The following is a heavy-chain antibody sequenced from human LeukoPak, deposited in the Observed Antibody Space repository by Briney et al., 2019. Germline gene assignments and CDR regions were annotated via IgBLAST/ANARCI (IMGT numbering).Heavy chain of an antibody. D-gene: IGHD3-22*01. CDR3: ARGLRDEERHYGYYYMDV. CDR2: FYTSANT. Sequence: PSDTLSLTCTVSGDSVSGYYGSWTRQPPGKGLEWMGYFYTSANTNYNPSLKSRVTMSVDTSKNQFSLKLTSVTAADTAVYYCARGLRDEERHYGYYYMDVWGKGTTVTVPS. J-gene: IGHJ6*03. V-gene: IGHV4-4*09. CDR1: GDSVSGYY.